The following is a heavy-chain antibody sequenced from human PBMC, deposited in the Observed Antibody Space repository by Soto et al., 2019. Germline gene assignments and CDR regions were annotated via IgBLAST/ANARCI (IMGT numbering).Heavy chain of an antibody. V-gene: IGHV3-53*01. Sequence: EVQLVESGGGLIQPGGSLRLSCAVSGFTVSNNYMSWVRQAPGKGLEGVSVIYSGGYTAYGDSVKGRFTISRDNSKNTLFLPKNSRGAAAPAGFFWAGDPGGGGYWGQGTLVTVSS. CDR1: GFTVSNNY. CDR2: IYSGGYT. CDR3: AGDPGGGGY. J-gene: IGHJ4*02. D-gene: IGHD3-10*01.